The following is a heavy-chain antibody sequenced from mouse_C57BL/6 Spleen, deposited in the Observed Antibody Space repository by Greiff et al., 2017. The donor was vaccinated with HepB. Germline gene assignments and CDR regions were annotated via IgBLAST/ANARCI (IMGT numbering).Heavy chain of an antibody. Sequence: EVKLVESGGGLVQPKGSLKLSCAASGFSFNTYAMNWVRQAPGKGLEWVARIRSKSNNYATYYADSVKDRFTISRDDSESMLYLQMNNLKTEDTAMYYCVKWYHAMDYWGQGTSVTVSS. J-gene: IGHJ4*01. D-gene: IGHD2-1*01. V-gene: IGHV10-1*01. CDR2: IRSKSNNYAT. CDR3: VKWYHAMDY. CDR1: GFSFNTYA.